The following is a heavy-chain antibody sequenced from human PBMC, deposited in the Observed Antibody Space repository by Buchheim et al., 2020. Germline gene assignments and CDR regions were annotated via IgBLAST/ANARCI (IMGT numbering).Heavy chain of an antibody. D-gene: IGHD3-22*01. CDR1: GFTFSSYG. Sequence: QVQLVESGGGVVQPGRSLRLSCAASGFTFSSYGMHWVRQAPGKGLEWVAVISYDGSNKYYADSVKGRFTISRDNSKNKLYLQMNSLRAEDTAVYYCAKDSRGDYYDSSGYYSGYYYGMDVWGQGTT. CDR3: AKDSRGDYYDSSGYYSGYYYGMDV. CDR2: ISYDGSNK. J-gene: IGHJ6*02. V-gene: IGHV3-30*18.